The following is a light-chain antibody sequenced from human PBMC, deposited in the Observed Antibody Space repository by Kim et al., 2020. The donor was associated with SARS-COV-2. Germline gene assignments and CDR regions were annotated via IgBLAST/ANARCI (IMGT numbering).Light chain of an antibody. CDR1: NIGSKS. CDR3: QVWDSSSDHVV. CDR2: YDS. Sequence: APGTTATSTCGRNNIGSKSVHWYQQKPGQAPVLVIYYDSDRPSGIPERFSGSNSGNTATLTISRVEAGDEADYYCQVWDSSSDHVVFGGGTQLTVL. J-gene: IGLJ2*01. V-gene: IGLV3-21*04.